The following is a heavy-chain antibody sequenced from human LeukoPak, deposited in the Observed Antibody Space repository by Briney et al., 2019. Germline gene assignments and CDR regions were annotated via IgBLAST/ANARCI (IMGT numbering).Heavy chain of an antibody. CDR3: ASNYYDSSGYYDHRFDY. J-gene: IGHJ4*02. D-gene: IGHD3-22*01. Sequence: GSLRLSCAASGFTFSSYWMSWVRQAPGKGLEWVANIKQDGSEKYYVDSVKGRFTISRDNAKNSLYLQMNSLRAEDTAVYYCASNYYDSSGYYDHRFDYWGQGTLVTVSS. V-gene: IGHV3-7*01. CDR2: IKQDGSEK. CDR1: GFTFSSYW.